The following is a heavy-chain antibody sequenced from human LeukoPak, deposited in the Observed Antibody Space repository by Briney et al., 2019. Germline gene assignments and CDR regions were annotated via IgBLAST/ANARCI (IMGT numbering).Heavy chain of an antibody. CDR3: ARGRWALIVGATHFDY. Sequence: SGTLSLTCTVSGGSISSGDYYWSWIRQPPGKGLEWIGEINHSGSTNYNPSLKSRVTISVDTSKNQFSLKLSSVTAADTAVYYCARGRWALIVGATHFDYWGQGTLVTVSS. D-gene: IGHD1-26*01. V-gene: IGHV4-39*07. CDR1: GGSISSGDYY. J-gene: IGHJ4*02. CDR2: INHSGST.